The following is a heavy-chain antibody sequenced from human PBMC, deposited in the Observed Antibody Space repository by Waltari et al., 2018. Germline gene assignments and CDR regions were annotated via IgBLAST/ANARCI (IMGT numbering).Heavy chain of an antibody. D-gene: IGHD3-3*01. Sequence: QVHLVQSGAEVKKPGASVRVSCTTPGYPSADYCIYWGRQAPGQGLEWMGWSNPKSGATNPAQKFQGRVTLTRDTSTSTVYMELRGLTSDDTAIYYCARDLFPNFWSGYGFDIWGQGTKVTVSS. V-gene: IGHV1-2*02. J-gene: IGHJ3*02. CDR1: GYPSADYC. CDR2: SNPKSGAT. CDR3: ARDLFPNFWSGYGFDI.